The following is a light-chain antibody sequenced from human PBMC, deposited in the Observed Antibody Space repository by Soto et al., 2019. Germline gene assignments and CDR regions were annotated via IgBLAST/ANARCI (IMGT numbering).Light chain of an antibody. CDR3: QQRSNWLT. CDR2: DAF. V-gene: IGKV3-11*01. Sequence: EIVMTQSPATLSVSPGERATLSCRASQSIRSARLAWYQQKPGQAPRLLIYDAFNRATGIPARFSGSGSGTDFTLTISSLEPEDCAVYYCQQRSNWLTFGGGTKVDIK. J-gene: IGKJ4*01. CDR1: QSIRSAR.